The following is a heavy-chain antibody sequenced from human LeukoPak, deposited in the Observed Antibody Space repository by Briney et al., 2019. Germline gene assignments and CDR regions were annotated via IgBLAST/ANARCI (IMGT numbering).Heavy chain of an antibody. CDR2: IYSGGST. Sequence: PGGSLRLSCAASGFTVSSNYMSWVRQAPGKGLEWVSVIYSGGSTYYADSVKGRFTISRDNSKNTRYLPMNSLSAEDTAVYYCARNDSDFIDYWGQGPPVPVTS. CDR3: ARNDSDFIDY. J-gene: IGHJ4*02. D-gene: IGHD3-22*01. CDR1: GFTVSSNY. V-gene: IGHV3-66*01.